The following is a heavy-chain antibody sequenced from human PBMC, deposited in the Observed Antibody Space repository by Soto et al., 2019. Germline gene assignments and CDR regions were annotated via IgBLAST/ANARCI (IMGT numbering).Heavy chain of an antibody. Sequence: QVTLKESGPVLVKPTETLTLTCTVSGFSLSNARMGVSWIRQPPGKALEWLAHIFSNDEKSYSTSLKSRLTLYKNTSKRQVVHTMINMDPVDTATYYCARTRFTVGQYYYIDVWGKGTTVTVSS. V-gene: IGHV2-26*01. CDR3: ARTRFTVGQYYYIDV. CDR2: IFSNDEK. D-gene: IGHD4-4*01. J-gene: IGHJ6*03. CDR1: GFSLSNARMG.